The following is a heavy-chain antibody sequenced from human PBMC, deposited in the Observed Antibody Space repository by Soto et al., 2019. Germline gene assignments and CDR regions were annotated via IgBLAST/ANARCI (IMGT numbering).Heavy chain of an antibody. CDR2: IYYSGST. CDR3: ARERAVAGRAYYYYGMDV. J-gene: IGHJ6*02. CDR1: GGSISSGDYY. V-gene: IGHV4-30-4*01. D-gene: IGHD6-19*01. Sequence: SETLSLTCTVSGGSISSGDYYLSCIRQPPGKGLEWIGYIYYSGSTYYNPSLKSRVTISVDTSKNQFSLKLSSVTAADTAVYYCARERAVAGRAYYYYGMDVWGQGTTVTVSS.